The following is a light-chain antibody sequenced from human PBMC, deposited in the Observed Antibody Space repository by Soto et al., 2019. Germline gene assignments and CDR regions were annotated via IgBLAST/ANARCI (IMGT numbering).Light chain of an antibody. CDR3: QQYGSSVT. Sequence: EIVLTQSPGTLSLSPGERATLSCRASQSVSSYYLAWYQQKPGQAPRLLIYGASSRATGIPDRFSGSGSGTDFTLTISRLEPEDFAVYYCQQYGSSVTFGQGTRLEI. J-gene: IGKJ5*01. CDR1: QSVSSYY. V-gene: IGKV3-20*01. CDR2: GAS.